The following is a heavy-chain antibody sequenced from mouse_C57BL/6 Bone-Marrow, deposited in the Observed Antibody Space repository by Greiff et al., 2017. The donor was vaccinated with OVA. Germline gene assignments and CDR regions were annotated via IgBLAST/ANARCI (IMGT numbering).Heavy chain of an antibody. CDR1: GFTFSDYG. CDR2: ISSGSSTI. Sequence: EVKLEESGGGLVKPGGSLKLSCAASGFTFSDYGMHWVRQAPEKGLEWVAYISSGSSTIYYADTVKGRFTISRDNAKNTLFLQMTSLRSEDTAMYYCARQGWTWFAYWGQGTLVTVSA. J-gene: IGHJ3*01. CDR3: ARQGWTWFAY. D-gene: IGHD2-3*01. V-gene: IGHV5-17*01.